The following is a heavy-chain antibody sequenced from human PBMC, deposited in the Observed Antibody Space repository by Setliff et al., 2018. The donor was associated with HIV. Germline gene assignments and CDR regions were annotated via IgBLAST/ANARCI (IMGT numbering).Heavy chain of an antibody. CDR2: IFHSGNT. CDR3: ARYRRFADYIDV. D-gene: IGHD1-26*01. Sequence: SETLSLTCTVSGDSMSSDNYFWVWVRQPPGKGLEWVGNIFHSGNTYYSPSLKSRVTMSLDTSMNQFSLKLTSVTAADTALYYCARYRRFADYIDVWCKGTTVTVSS. V-gene: IGHV4-39*01. J-gene: IGHJ6*03. CDR1: GDSMSSDNYF.